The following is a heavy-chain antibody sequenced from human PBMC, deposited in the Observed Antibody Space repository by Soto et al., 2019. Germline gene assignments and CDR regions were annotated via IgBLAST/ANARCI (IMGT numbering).Heavy chain of an antibody. J-gene: IGHJ2*01. CDR3: ARHGFHGSGWPNWYFDL. CDR1: GGPISSSSYY. V-gene: IGHV4-39*01. CDR2: IYYTGRT. Sequence: QVQLQESGPGLVKPSETLSLTCTVSGGPISSSSYYWGWIRQPPGKGLEWIGSIYYTGRTYQNPSLKSRVSIYVDTSKNQFSLKMSSVTAADTSIYHCARHGFHGSGWPNWYFDLWGRGTLVTVSS. D-gene: IGHD6-19*01.